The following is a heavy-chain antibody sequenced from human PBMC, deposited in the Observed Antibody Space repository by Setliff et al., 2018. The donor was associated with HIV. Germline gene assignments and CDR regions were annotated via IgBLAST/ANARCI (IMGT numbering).Heavy chain of an antibody. CDR3: ARDFKRYNSPCRFDP. Sequence: LSLTCTVSNGSISSGTFYWNWIRQPAGKGLEWIGRINTSGSTNYNPSLKSRVTISVDKSQNQFSLKLSSVTAADTAVYYCARDFKRYNSPCRFDPWGQGTLVTVSS. V-gene: IGHV4-61*02. J-gene: IGHJ5*02. CDR2: INTSGST. D-gene: IGHD6-13*01. CDR1: NGSISSGTFY.